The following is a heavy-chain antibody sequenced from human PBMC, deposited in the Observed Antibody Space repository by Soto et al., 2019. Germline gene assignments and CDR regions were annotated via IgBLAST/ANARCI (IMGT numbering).Heavy chain of an antibody. CDR2: ISGGGVTT. CDR1: GFTFSSYA. CDR3: AKGQWTYSRYYFDY. Sequence: EVQLLESGGGLVQPGGSLRLSCAASGFTFSSYAMGWVRQAPGKGLEWVSGISGGGVTTYYADSVKGRFTISRDNSKNTLYLQMNSLRAEDTAIYYCAKGQWTYSRYYFDYWGHGALVTVSS. D-gene: IGHD1-26*01. V-gene: IGHV3-23*01. J-gene: IGHJ4*01.